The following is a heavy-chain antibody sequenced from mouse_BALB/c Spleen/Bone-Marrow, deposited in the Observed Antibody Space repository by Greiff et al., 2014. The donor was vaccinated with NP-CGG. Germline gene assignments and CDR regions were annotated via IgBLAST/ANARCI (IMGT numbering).Heavy chain of an antibody. CDR3: TRKYGPLYYFDY. CDR1: GYTFTSYW. CDR2: IYPSDSYT. D-gene: IGHD2-10*02. V-gene: IGHV1-69*02. Sequence: VQLQQSGAELVRPGASVKLSCKASGYTFTSYWINWVKQRPGQGLEWIGNIYPSDSYTNYNQKFKDKATLTVGKSSSTAYMQLSSPTSEDSAVYYCTRKYGPLYYFDYWGQGTTLTVSS. J-gene: IGHJ2*01.